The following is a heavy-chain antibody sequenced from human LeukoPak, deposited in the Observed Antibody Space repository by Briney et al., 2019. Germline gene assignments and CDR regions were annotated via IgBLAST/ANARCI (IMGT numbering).Heavy chain of an antibody. D-gene: IGHD5-18*01. CDR1: GYSISFGYY. Sequence: PSETLSLTCTVSGYSISFGYYWGWIRQPPGKGLEWIGSIYRSGSTYYNPSLKSRVTISVDTSKNQFSLKLSSVTAADTAVYYCARVNTAMVYYFDYRGQGTLVTVSS. CDR3: ARVNTAMVYYFDY. J-gene: IGHJ4*02. CDR2: IYRSGST. V-gene: IGHV4-38-2*02.